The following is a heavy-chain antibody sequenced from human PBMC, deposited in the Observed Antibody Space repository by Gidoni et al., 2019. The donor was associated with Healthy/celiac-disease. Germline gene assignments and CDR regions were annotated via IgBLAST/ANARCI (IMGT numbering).Heavy chain of an antibody. CDR1: GFTFSSYA. Sequence: QVQLVESGGGVVQPGRSLRLSCAASGFTFSSYAMHWVRQAPGKGLEWVAVRSYDGSNKYYADSVKGRFTISRDNSKNTLYLQMNSLRAEDTAVYYCASHYDSSGYYYGFFYGMDVWGQGTTVTVSS. J-gene: IGHJ6*02. CDR2: RSYDGSNK. D-gene: IGHD3-22*01. CDR3: ASHYDSSGYYYGFFYGMDV. V-gene: IGHV3-30-3*01.